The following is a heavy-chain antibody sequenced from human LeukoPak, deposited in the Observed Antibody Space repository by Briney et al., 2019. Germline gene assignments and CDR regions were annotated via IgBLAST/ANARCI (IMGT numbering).Heavy chain of an antibody. J-gene: IGHJ6*02. CDR1: GFSFSSYE. D-gene: IGHD6-6*01. CDR2: ISGGGAPI. V-gene: IGHV3-48*03. Sequence: GGSLRLSCAASGFSFSSYEMHWVRQAPGKGLEWLSYISGGGAPIYYADSVRGRFTISRDNAKNSLYLQMSSLRAEDTAVYYCAREEYTNGMDVWGQGTTVTVSS. CDR3: AREEYTNGMDV.